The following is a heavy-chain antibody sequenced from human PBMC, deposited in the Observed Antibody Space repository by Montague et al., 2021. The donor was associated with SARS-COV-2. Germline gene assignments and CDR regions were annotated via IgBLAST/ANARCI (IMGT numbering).Heavy chain of an antibody. V-gene: IGHV4-61*02. CDR3: VSPSMILVL. D-gene: IGHD3-22*01. J-gene: IGHJ4*02. Sequence: TLSLTCTVSGGSIRFGSYCWTWIRQPAGKGLEWIGGVYPNGGPKYNPSLKSRVTISLDTPKNQFSLRLTSVTAADTAVYYCVSPSMILVLWGQGTLVTVSS. CDR2: VYPNGGP. CDR1: GGSIRFGSYC.